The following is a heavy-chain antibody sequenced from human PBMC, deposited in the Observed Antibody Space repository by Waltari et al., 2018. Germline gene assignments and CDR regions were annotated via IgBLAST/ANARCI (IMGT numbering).Heavy chain of an antibody. CDR1: GFTFSSYS. CDR2: ISSSSSTI. D-gene: IGHD4-17*01. J-gene: IGHJ6*02. Sequence: EVQLVESGGGLVQPGGSLRLSCAASGFTFSSYSMNWVRQAPGKGLEWVSYISSSSSTIYYADSVKGRFTISRDNAKNSLYLQMNSLRAEDTAVYYCARDDYGDYGGYYYYGMDVWGQGTTVTVSS. CDR3: ARDDYGDYGGYYYYGMDV. V-gene: IGHV3-48*01.